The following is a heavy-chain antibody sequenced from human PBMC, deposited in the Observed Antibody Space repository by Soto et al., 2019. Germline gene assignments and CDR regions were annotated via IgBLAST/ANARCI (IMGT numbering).Heavy chain of an antibody. Sequence: QVQLQESGPGLVKPSETLSLTCTVSGGSVSSGSYYWSWIRQPPGKGLEWIGYIYYSGSTNYNPSLKSRVTISVDTSKNQFSLKLSSVTAADTAVYYCARTITIFGVARLGGYYGMDVWGQGTTVTVSS. J-gene: IGHJ6*02. CDR3: ARTITIFGVARLGGYYGMDV. D-gene: IGHD3-3*01. CDR2: IYYSGST. V-gene: IGHV4-61*01. CDR1: GGSVSSGSYY.